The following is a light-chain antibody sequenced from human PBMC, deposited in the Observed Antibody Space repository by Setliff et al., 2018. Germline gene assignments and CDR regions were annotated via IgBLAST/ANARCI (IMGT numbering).Light chain of an antibody. CDR3: QQSYGSPFT. V-gene: IGKV1-39*01. CDR2: AAF. Sequence: DIQMTQSPSSLSASVGDRVTITCRASQSITNYLNWYQQKPGKAPKLLIYAAFTLHSGVSSRFSGGASGTDFTLTISSLQPDDFATYYCQQSYGSPFTFGPGTKVDIK. CDR1: QSITNY. J-gene: IGKJ3*01.